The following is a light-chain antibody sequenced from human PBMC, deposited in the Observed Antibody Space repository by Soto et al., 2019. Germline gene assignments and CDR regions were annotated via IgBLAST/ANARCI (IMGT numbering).Light chain of an antibody. CDR2: HVX. CDR1: SSDVGAYKY. V-gene: IGLV2-8*01. CDR3: NSYAGSNSLGV. Sequence: QSALTQPPSASGSPGQSVTISCTGTSSDVGAYKYVSWYQQYPGKAPKLMIYHVXQRXSXXXXXXXGSKSGNTASLTVSGXQAEDEADYYCNSYAGSNSLGVFGGGTKLTVL. J-gene: IGLJ2*01.